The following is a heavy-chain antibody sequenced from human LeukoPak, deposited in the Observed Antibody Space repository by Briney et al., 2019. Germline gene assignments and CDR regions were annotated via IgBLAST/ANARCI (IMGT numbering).Heavy chain of an antibody. Sequence: ASVKLSCKASGFPLTGSDMHWVRQAPGQGLEWVGTLYHESGKTTYGHNFQGRVTVTRDTSTTTLYMDLTGLSTEDTAMYYCARATGGVPRYFVLWGQGTLVTVSS. CDR2: LYHESGKT. CDR3: ARATGGVPRYFVL. D-gene: IGHD3-10*01. J-gene: IGHJ4*02. V-gene: IGHV1-46*01. CDR1: GFPLTGSD.